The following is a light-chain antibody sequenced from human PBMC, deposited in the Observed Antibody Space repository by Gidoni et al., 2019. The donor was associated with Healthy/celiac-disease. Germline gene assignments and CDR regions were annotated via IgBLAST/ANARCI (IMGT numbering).Light chain of an antibody. CDR2: SNN. V-gene: IGLV1-47*02. CDR3: AAWDDSMSGRVV. CDR1: SSNSGSTY. Sequence: QSVLPQPPSASGTPGQRVTISCSGSSSNSGSTYVYCYQQLPGTAPKLLIYSNNQRHSGVPDRFSGSKSGTSASLAIRGLRSEDEADYYCAAWDDSMSGRVVFGGGTKLTVL. J-gene: IGLJ2*01.